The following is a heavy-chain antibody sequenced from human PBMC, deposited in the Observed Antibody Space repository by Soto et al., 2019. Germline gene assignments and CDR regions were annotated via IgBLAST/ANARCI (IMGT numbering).Heavy chain of an antibody. Sequence: GGSLRLSCTASGFTFGDYAMSWFRQAPGKGLEWVGFIRSKSYGGTTEYAAFVKGRFTISRDDSKSIAYLQMNSLKTEDTAVYYCTRDTGGGDFWSGYPLGYYMDVWGKGTTVTVSS. CDR3: TRDTGGGDFWSGYPLGYYMDV. D-gene: IGHD3-3*01. V-gene: IGHV3-49*03. CDR1: GFTFGDYA. CDR2: IRSKSYGGTT. J-gene: IGHJ6*03.